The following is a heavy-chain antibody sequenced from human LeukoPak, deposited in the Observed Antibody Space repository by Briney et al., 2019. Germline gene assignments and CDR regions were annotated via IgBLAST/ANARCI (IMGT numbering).Heavy chain of an antibody. J-gene: IGHJ4*02. Sequence: GGSLRLSCAAAGFTSSRYWMSWVRQAPGRGLEWVANINQEGSEKYYVDSVKGRFTISRDNAKKSLYLQMNSLRVEDTAVYYCARPFSDLVSSDYWGQGILVTVSS. CDR3: ARPFSDLVSSDY. V-gene: IGHV3-7*01. D-gene: IGHD5/OR15-5a*01. CDR1: GFTSSRYW. CDR2: INQEGSEK.